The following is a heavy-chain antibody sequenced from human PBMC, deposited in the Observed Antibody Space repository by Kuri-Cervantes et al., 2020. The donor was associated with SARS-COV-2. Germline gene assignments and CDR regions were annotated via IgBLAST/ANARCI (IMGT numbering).Heavy chain of an antibody. Sequence: SETLSLTCTVSGGSISSGDYYWTWIRQPPGKGLEWIGYIYCSGSTYYNPSLKSRVTISVDTSKNQFSLKLSSVTAADTAVYYCARYHYYDSSGYSYYFDYWGQGTLVTVSS. D-gene: IGHD3-22*01. CDR1: GGSISSGDYY. CDR3: ARYHYYDSSGYSYYFDY. J-gene: IGHJ4*02. V-gene: IGHV4-30-4*01. CDR2: IYCSGST.